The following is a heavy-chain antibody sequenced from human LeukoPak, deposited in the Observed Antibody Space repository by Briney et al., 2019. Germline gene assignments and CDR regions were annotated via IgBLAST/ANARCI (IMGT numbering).Heavy chain of an antibody. CDR2: ISPDSNYK. D-gene: IGHD5-12*01. CDR1: GFTFSTYS. J-gene: IGHJ4*02. CDR3: VGGGYRGFDYEY. Sequence: PGGSLRLSCAASGFTFSTYSMNWLRLAPGKGLEWVSSISPDSNYKYYVDSVKGRFTISRDNAKSSLYLQMNSLRAEGTAVYYCVGGGYRGFDYEYWGQGTLVTVSS. V-gene: IGHV3-21*01.